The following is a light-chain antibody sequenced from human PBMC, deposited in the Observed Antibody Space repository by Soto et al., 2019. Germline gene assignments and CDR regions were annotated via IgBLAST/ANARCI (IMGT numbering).Light chain of an antibody. CDR3: MQALQTPPT. J-gene: IGKJ1*01. V-gene: IGKV2-28*01. CDR2: LGS. Sequence: DIVMTQSPLSLPVTPGEPASISCRSSKSLLHSNGYNYLDWYLQKPGQSPQLLIYLGSSRASGVPDRCIGGGSGTDFTLKISRVEAEDVGFDYCMQALQTPPTFGQGTKVEIK. CDR1: KSLLHSNGYNY.